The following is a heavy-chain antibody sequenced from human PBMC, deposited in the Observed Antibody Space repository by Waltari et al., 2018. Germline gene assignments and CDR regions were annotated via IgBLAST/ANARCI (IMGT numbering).Heavy chain of an antibody. Sequence: EVQLEESGGGLVQPGGSLRLSCAASGFTFSSFSMNWVRQAPGKGLDWLSYIISTTNTISYADSVKGRFTISRDNAKNSLYLHMNSLRAEDTAVYYCVRDQNYAFDIWGQGTMVTVSS. CDR1: GFTFSSFS. J-gene: IGHJ3*02. V-gene: IGHV3-48*01. CDR3: VRDQNYAFDI. CDR2: IISTTNTI.